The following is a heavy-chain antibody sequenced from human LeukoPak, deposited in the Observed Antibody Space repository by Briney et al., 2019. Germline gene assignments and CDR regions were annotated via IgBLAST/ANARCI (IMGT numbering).Heavy chain of an antibody. V-gene: IGHV3-21*01. CDR2: ISSSSSYI. J-gene: IGHJ5*02. CDR1: GFTFSSYS. CDR3: ARDSGIAARLFSNWFDP. Sequence: GGSLRPSCAASGFTFSSYSMNWVRQAPGKGLEWVSSISSSSSYIYYADSVKGRFTISRDNAKNSLYLQMNSLRAEDTAVYYCARDSGIAARLFSNWFDPWGQGTLDTVSS. D-gene: IGHD6-6*01.